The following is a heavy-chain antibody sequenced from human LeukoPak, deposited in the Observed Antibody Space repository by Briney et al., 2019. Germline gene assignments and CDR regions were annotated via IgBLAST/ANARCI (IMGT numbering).Heavy chain of an antibody. V-gene: IGHV3-66*01. CDR3: ARDGSPHTSGYYRFGGFDC. J-gene: IGHJ4*02. D-gene: IGHD3-22*01. Sequence: QPGGSLRLSCAASGFTVNSSYMSWVRQAPGKGLEWVSLFYVGGYTQYADSVKGSITISRDNSKNTLYLQRNSLTAEDTAVYYCARDGSPHTSGYYRFGGFDCWGQGTLVTVSS. CDR1: GFTVNSSY. CDR2: FYVGGYT.